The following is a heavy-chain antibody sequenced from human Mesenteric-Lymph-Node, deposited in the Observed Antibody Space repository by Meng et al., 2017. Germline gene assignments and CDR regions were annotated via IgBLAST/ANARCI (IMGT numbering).Heavy chain of an antibody. CDR3: TRADIAAAGTGGY. D-gene: IGHD6-13*01. CDR1: GYTFSNYG. Sequence: QVQLVQSGAEVKKPGASVKVSCKATGYTFSNYGISWVRQVPGQGLEWMGWISGYSGNTKYAQKLQGRVTMTTDTSTNTAYMELRSLRSDDTAVYYCTRADIAAAGTGGYWGQGTLVTVSS. CDR2: ISGYSGNT. J-gene: IGHJ4*02. V-gene: IGHV1-18*01.